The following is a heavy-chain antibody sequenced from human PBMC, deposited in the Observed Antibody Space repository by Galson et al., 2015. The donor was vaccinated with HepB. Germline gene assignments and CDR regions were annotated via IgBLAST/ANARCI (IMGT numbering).Heavy chain of an antibody. Sequence: SLRLSCAASGFTVSSNYMSWVRQAPGKGLEWVSVIYSGGSTYYADSVKGRFTISRDNSKNTLYLQMNSLRAEDTAVYYCASGVLLFRSFDIWGQGTMVTVSS. CDR2: IYSGGST. CDR3: ASGVLLFRSFDI. CDR1: GFTVSSNY. J-gene: IGHJ3*02. D-gene: IGHD3-10*01. V-gene: IGHV3-53*01.